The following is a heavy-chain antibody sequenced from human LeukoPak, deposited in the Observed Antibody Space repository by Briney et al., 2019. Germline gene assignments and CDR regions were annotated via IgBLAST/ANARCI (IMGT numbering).Heavy chain of an antibody. CDR2: IYYSGST. D-gene: IGHD3-16*02. J-gene: IGHJ4*02. CDR1: GGSISSGGYY. Sequence: SQTLSLTCTVSGGSISSGGYYWSWIRQPPGKGLEWIGYIYYSGSTDYNPSLKSRVTISVDTSKNQFSLNLSSVTAADTAVYYCARAVITFGGVVAKGFDCWGQGTLVTVSS. V-gene: IGHV4-61*08. CDR3: ARAVITFGGVVAKGFDC.